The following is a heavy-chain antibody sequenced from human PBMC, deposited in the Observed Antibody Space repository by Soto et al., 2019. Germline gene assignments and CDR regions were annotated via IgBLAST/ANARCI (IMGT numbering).Heavy chain of an antibody. CDR2: IYYSGST. Sequence: KPSETLSLTCTVSGGSISSYYWTWIRQPPGKGLEWIGHIYYSGSTSYNPSLKSRVSISVNTSKKEFSLKLSSVNAADTAVYYCARVIHYYDSSGSYAWYCDYWGHGSLGTVSS. V-gene: IGHV4-59*01. J-gene: IGHJ4*01. CDR3: ARVIHYYDSSGSYAWYCDY. D-gene: IGHD3-22*01. CDR1: GGSISSYY.